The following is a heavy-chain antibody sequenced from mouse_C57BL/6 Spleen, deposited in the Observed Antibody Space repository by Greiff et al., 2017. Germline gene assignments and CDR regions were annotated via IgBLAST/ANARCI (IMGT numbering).Heavy chain of an antibody. CDR1: GYAFSSSW. V-gene: IGHV1-82*01. CDR3: ARVYDYDVDFDY. CDR2: IYPGDGDT. Sequence: QVQLQQSGPELVKPGASVKISCKASGYAFSSSWMNWVKQRPGKGLEWIGRIYPGDGDTNYNGKFKGKATLTADKSSSTAYMQLSSLTSEDSAVYFCARVYDYDVDFDYWGQGTTLTVSS. J-gene: IGHJ2*01. D-gene: IGHD2-4*01.